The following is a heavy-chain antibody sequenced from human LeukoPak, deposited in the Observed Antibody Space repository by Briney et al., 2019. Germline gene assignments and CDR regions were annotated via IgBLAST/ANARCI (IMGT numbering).Heavy chain of an antibody. CDR1: GFTFSSYG. Sequence: GGSLRLSCAASGFTFSSYGMHWVRQAPGKGLEWVAVIWYDGSNKYYADSVKGRFTNSRDNSKNTLYLQMNSLRAEDTAVYYCARGRPPRSSSSWHGGFDYWGQGTLVTVSS. CDR2: IWYDGSNK. J-gene: IGHJ4*02. D-gene: IGHD6-13*01. V-gene: IGHV3-33*01. CDR3: ARGRPPRSSSSWHGGFDY.